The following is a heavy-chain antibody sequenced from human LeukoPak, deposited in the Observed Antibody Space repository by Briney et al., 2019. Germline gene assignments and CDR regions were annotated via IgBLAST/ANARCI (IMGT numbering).Heavy chain of an antibody. CDR3: AREVGYYDSSGYYSVVDY. CDR1: GYTFTSYY. D-gene: IGHD3-22*01. Sequence: GASVKVSCKASGYTFTSYYTHWVRQAPGQGLEWMGIINPSGGSTSYAQKFQGRVTMTRDTSTSTVYMELSSLRSEDTAVYYCAREVGYYDSSGYYSVVDYWGQGTLVTVSS. J-gene: IGHJ4*02. V-gene: IGHV1-46*01. CDR2: INPSGGST.